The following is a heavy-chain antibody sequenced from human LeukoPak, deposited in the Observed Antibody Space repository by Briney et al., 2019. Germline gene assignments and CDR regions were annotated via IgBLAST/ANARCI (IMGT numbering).Heavy chain of an antibody. CDR1: GGSISDTNY. V-gene: IGHV4-4*02. CDR2: IFHTGRT. J-gene: IGHJ4*02. Sequence: MASETLSLTCVASGGSISDTNYWSWVRQSPGKGLEWIGEIFHTGRTNSNPSLKSRATLSVDKPKNQFSLKMNSVTAADTAMYYCARANFDTLTGWGHFDSWGQGTLVTVSS. D-gene: IGHD3-9*01. CDR3: ARANFDTLTGWGHFDS.